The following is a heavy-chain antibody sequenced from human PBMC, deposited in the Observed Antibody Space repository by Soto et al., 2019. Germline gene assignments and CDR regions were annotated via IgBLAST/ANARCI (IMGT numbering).Heavy chain of an antibody. CDR1: GGTFSSYT. CDR3: ARGTYWRSTSGPRNNKGAYYYYMDV. J-gene: IGHJ6*03. CDR2: IIPILGIA. V-gene: IGHV1-69*02. D-gene: IGHD2-2*01. Sequence: QVQLVQSGAEVKKPGSSVKVSCKASGGTFSSYTISWVRQAPGQGLEWMGRIIPILGIANYAQKFQGRVTITADKATSTAYMELRSRRSEDTAGYDCARGTYWRSTSGPRNNKGAYYYYMDVWGKGTTVTVSS.